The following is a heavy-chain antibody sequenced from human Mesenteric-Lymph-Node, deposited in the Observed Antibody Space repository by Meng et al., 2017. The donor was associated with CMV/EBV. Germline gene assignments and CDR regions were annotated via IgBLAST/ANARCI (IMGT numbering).Heavy chain of an antibody. CDR3: ARHQRWLKSEGGFNY. Sequence: QVQLQQWGAGLFKPSGTLSLTCAVYGGSFSGYYWSWIRQPPGKGLEWIGEINHSGSTNYNPSLKSRVTISVDTSKNQFSLKLSSVTAADTAVYYCARHQRWLKSEGGFNYWGQGTLVTVSS. CDR1: GGSFSGYY. J-gene: IGHJ4*02. CDR2: INHSGST. V-gene: IGHV4-34*01. D-gene: IGHD4-23*01.